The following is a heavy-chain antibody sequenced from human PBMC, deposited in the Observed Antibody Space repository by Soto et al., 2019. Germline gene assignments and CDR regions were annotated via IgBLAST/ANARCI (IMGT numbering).Heavy chain of an antibody. D-gene: IGHD2-15*01. CDR3: TTFFFSCGGRHKRYSYG. CDR2: IKSKTDGGTT. V-gene: IGHV3-15*07. J-gene: IGHJ6*01. Sequence: KGQEWVGRIKSKTDGGTTDYAAPVKGRFTISRDDSKNTLYLQMNSLKTEDTAVYYCTTFFFSCGGRHKRYSYG.